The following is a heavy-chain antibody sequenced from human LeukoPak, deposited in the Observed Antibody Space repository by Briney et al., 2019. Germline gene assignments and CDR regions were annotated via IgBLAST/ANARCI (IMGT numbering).Heavy chain of an antibody. J-gene: IGHJ4*02. CDR1: GYTFADYY. CDR2: INPNSGGT. CDR3: AGQPGIAAAATFDY. D-gene: IGHD6-13*01. Sequence: ASVNVSCKASGYTFADYYMHWVRQAPGQGLEWMGWINPNSGGTNYAQKCQGRVTMTRDTSISTAYMELSRLRSDDTAIYYCAGQPGIAAAATFDYWGQGTLVTVSS. V-gene: IGHV1-2*02.